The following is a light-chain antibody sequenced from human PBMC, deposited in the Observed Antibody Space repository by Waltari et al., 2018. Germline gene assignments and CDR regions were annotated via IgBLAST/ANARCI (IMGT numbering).Light chain of an antibody. V-gene: IGLV1-44*01. CDR2: RND. Sequence: QSLLTQAPSASAPPGQRITMTCSGSNSNIGKNTVNGYQQLPGTAPKLLVYRNDQRPSEVPDRFSGSRSGTSASLAISGLQFDDEADYYCATWDDSLNGWVFGGGTRLTVL. CDR3: ATWDDSLNGWV. J-gene: IGLJ3*02. CDR1: NSNIGKNT.